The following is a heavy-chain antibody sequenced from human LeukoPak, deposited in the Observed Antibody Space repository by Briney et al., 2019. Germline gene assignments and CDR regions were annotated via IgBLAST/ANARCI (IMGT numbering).Heavy chain of an antibody. J-gene: IGHJ6*03. V-gene: IGHV4-4*07. CDR1: GGSISGYY. D-gene: IGHD2-15*01. CDR3: ARDGVADHYYYYYMDV. CDR2: IYTSGST. Sequence: SETLSLTCTVSGGSISGYYWSWIRQTAGKGLEWIGRIYTSGSTNYNPSLKSRVTISVDKSKNQFSLKLSSVTAADTAVYYCARDGVADHYYYYYMDVWGKGTTVTVSS.